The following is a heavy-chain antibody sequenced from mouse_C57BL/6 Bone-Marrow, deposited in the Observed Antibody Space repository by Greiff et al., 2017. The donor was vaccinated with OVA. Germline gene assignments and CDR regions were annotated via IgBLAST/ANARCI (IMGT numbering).Heavy chain of an antibody. CDR1: GYTFTSYG. D-gene: IGHD2-1*01. CDR3: AEKLLNYAMDY. CDR2: IYPRSGNT. J-gene: IGHJ4*01. Sequence: QVHVKQSGAELARPGASVKLSCKASGYTFTSYGISWVKQRTGQGLEWIGEIYPRSGNTYYNEKFKGKATLTADKSSSTAYMELRSLTSEDSAVYFCAEKLLNYAMDYWGQGTSVTVSS. V-gene: IGHV1-81*01.